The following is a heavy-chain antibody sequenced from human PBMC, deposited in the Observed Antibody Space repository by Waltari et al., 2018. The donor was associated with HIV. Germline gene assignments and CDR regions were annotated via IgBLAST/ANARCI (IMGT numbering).Heavy chain of an antibody. Sequence: EVQLVESGGGLVQPGGSLRLSCAASGFTFSSYWMHWVRQAPGKGLVGVSRINRYGSIMSHADSVKGRFTISRDNARNTLYLQMNSLGAEDTAMYYCAKGGTSGYTFGFGRWGQGTLVTVSS. CDR1: GFTFSSYW. V-gene: IGHV3-74*01. D-gene: IGHD5-18*01. J-gene: IGHJ1*01. CDR2: INRYGSIM. CDR3: AKGGTSGYTFGFGR.